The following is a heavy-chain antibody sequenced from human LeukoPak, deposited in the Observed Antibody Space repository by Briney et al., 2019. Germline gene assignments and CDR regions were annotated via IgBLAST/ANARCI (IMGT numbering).Heavy chain of an antibody. J-gene: IGHJ6*02. V-gene: IGHV4-39*02. Sequence: SETMSLTRSLAGASISKSPYYWAWIRQTPGKGLEWIAIINDSGNTYYNLSVKSRVTISVDTSKNHFSLKLNSVTAADTAVYYCARSGPYCSGGSCYAYAMDVWGQGTTATVSS. CDR3: ARSGPYCSGGSCYAYAMDV. D-gene: IGHD2-15*01. CDR1: GASISKSPYY. CDR2: INDSGNT.